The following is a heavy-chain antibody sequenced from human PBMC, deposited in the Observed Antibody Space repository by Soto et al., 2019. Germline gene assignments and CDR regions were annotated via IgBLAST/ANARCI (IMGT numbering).Heavy chain of an antibody. Sequence: ASVKVSCKVSGYTLTELSMHWVRQAPGKGLEWMGGFDPEDGETIYAQKFQGRVTMTEDTSTDTAYMELSSLRSEDTAVYYCATGQQRITIFGVVIKAPFDYWGQGTLVTVSS. D-gene: IGHD3-3*01. CDR1: GYTLTELS. V-gene: IGHV1-24*01. J-gene: IGHJ4*02. CDR2: FDPEDGET. CDR3: ATGQQRITIFGVVIKAPFDY.